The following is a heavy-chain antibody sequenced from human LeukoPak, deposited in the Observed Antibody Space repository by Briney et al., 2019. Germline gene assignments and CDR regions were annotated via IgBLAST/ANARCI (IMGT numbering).Heavy chain of an antibody. J-gene: IGHJ3*02. CDR3: AKDLDYDSSGYYDAFDI. V-gene: IGHV3-30*18. D-gene: IGHD3-22*01. Sequence: PGGSLRLSCAASGFTFSSYGMHWVRQAPGKGLEWVAVISYDGSNKYYADSVKGRFTISRDNSKNTLYLQMNSLRAEDTAVYYCAKDLDYDSSGYYDAFDIWGQGTMVTVSS. CDR1: GFTFSSYG. CDR2: ISYDGSNK.